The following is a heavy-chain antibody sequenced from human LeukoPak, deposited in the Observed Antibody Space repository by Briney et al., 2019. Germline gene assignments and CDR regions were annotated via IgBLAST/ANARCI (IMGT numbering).Heavy chain of an antibody. CDR1: GFTFSSYA. V-gene: IGHV3-23*01. Sequence: PGGSLRLSCAASGFTFSSYAMSWVRQAPGKGLEWVSAISGSGGSTYYADSVKGRFTISRDNSKNTLYLQMNSLRAEDTAVYYCAKPHYHDSSGYYYVDYFDYWGQGTLVTVSS. CDR3: AKPHYHDSSGYYYVDYFDY. D-gene: IGHD3-22*01. CDR2: ISGSGGST. J-gene: IGHJ4*02.